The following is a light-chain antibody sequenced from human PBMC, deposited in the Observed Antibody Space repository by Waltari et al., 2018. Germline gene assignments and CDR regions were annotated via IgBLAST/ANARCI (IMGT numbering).Light chain of an antibody. V-gene: IGKV3-20*01. J-gene: IGKJ1*01. Sequence: EIVLTQSPGTLSLSPGERATLPCRASQRVSRALAWYQQNPGQSPRLHTYGASNRATGIPDRFSGSGSGTDFSLIISRLEPEDFAVYYCQHYVSLPVTFGQGTKVEIK. CDR3: QHYVSLPVT. CDR1: QRVSRA. CDR2: GAS.